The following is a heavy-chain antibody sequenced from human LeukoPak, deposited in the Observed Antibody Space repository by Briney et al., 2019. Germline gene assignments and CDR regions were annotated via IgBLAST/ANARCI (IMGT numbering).Heavy chain of an antibody. CDR3: ARLAAAGTRWFDP. CDR1: GGSISSYY. V-gene: IGHV4-59*01. Sequence: SETLSLTCTVSGGSISSYYWSWIRQPPGKGLEWIGYIYYSGSTNYNPSLKSRVTISVDTSKHQFSLKLSSVTAADTAVYYCARLAAAGTRWFDPWGQGTLVTVSS. D-gene: IGHD6-13*01. CDR2: IYYSGST. J-gene: IGHJ5*02.